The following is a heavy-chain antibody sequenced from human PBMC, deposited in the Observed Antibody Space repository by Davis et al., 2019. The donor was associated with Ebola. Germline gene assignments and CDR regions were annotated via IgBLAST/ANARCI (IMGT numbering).Heavy chain of an antibody. V-gene: IGHV3-48*02. CDR3: ARRHIVVVTAIDY. D-gene: IGHD2-21*02. J-gene: IGHJ4*02. Sequence: GESLKISCAASGFTFSSYSMNWVRQAPGKGLEWVSYISSSSSTIYYADSVKGRFTISRDNAKNSLYLQMNSLRDEDTAVYYCARRHIVVVTAIDYWGQGTLVTVSS. CDR2: ISSSSSTI. CDR1: GFTFSSYS.